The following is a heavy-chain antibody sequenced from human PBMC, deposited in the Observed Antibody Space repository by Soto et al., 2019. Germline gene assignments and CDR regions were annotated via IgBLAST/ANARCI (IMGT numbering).Heavy chain of an antibody. J-gene: IGHJ2*01. Sequence: SETLSLTCTVSGGSISSYYWSWIRQPPGKGLEWIGYIYYSGSTYYNPSLKSRVTISVDTSKNQFSLKLSSVTAADTAVYYCARPRDGWYFDLWGRGTLVTVSS. CDR3: ARPRDGWYFDL. V-gene: IGHV4-59*04. CDR2: IYYSGST. CDR1: GGSISSYY.